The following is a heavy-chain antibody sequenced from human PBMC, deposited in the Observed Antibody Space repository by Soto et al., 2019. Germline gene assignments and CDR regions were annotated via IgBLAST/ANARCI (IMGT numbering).Heavy chain of an antibody. CDR2: IIPIFGTA. D-gene: IGHD3-9*01. CDR3: ARRAVMMGFDWLPTCWFDP. V-gene: IGHV1-69*01. J-gene: IGHJ5*02. CDR1: GGTFSSYA. Sequence: QVQLVQSGAEVKKPGSSVKVSCKASGGTFSSYAISWVRQAPGQGLEWMGGIIPIFGTANYAQKFQGRVTITADETARPAYMDLRSLGSEATAVYSCARRAVMMGFDWLPTCWFDPRGHGTLVTVSS.